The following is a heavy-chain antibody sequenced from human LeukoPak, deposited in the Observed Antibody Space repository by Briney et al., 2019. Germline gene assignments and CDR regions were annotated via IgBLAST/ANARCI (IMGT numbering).Heavy chain of an antibody. D-gene: IGHD1-14*01. J-gene: IGHJ4*02. CDR3: AREIVGGFNPGAY. CDR2: IHRSGST. Sequence: SETLSLTCTVSLDSTTSNFWSWVRQPPGKGLEWIGEIHRSGSTNCNPSLQSRVTISIDRSKNQIALELSSVTAADAAVYYCAREIVGGFNPGAYWGQGTLVTVSS. CDR1: LDSTTSNF. V-gene: IGHV4-4*02.